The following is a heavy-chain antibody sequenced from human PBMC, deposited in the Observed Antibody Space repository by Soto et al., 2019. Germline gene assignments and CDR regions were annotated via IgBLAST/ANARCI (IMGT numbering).Heavy chain of an antibody. CDR3: ARESPGMYSSSWYRNNWFDP. CDR2: IWYDGSNK. J-gene: IGHJ5*02. Sequence: QVQLMESGGGVVQPGRSLRLSCAASGFTFSSYGMHWVRQAPGKGLEWVAVIWYDGSNKYYADSVKGRFTISRDNSKNTLYLQMNSLRAEDTAVYYCARESPGMYSSSWYRNNWFDPWGQGTLVTVSS. CDR1: GFTFSSYG. V-gene: IGHV3-33*01. D-gene: IGHD6-13*01.